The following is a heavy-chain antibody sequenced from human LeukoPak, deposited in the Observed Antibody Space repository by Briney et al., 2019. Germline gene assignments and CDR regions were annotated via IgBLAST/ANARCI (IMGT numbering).Heavy chain of an antibody. CDR1: GYTFTSYY. CDR2: INPSGGST. CDR3: ARGSYDFWIAWRRGSNWFDP. Sequence: ASVKVSCKASGYTFTSYYMRWVRQAPGQGLEWMGIINPSGGSTSYAQKFQGRVAMTRDTSTSTVYMELSSLRSEDTAVYYCARGSYDFWIAWRRGSNWFDPWGQGTLVTVSS. V-gene: IGHV1-46*01. J-gene: IGHJ5*02. D-gene: IGHD3-3*01.